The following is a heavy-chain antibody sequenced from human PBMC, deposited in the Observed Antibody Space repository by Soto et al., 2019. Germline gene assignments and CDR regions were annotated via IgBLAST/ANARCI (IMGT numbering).Heavy chain of an antibody. CDR3: ARLTVPGITGTVVTAVLAFDI. V-gene: IGHV4-39*01. D-gene: IGHD1-7*01. CDR1: GGSISNNGYY. CDR2: IYYSGST. J-gene: IGHJ3*02. Sequence: PSETLSLTCTVSGGSISNNGYYWGWIRQPPGKGLEWIGSIYYSGSTYYNPSLKSRVTISVDTSKNQFSLKLSSVTAADTAVYYCARLTVPGITGTVVTAVLAFDIWGQGTMVTVSS.